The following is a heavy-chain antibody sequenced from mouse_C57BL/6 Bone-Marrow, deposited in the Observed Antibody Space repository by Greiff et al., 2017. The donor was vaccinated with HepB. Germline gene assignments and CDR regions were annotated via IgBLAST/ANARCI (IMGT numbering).Heavy chain of an antibody. Sequence: QVQLQQPGAELVKPGASVKLSCKASGYTFTSYWMQWVKQRPGQGLEWIGEIDPSDSYTNYNQKFKGKATLTVDTSSSTDYMQLSSLTSEDSAVYYCASGITTDFDYWGQGTTLTVSS. CDR2: IDPSDSYT. D-gene: IGHD2-4*01. V-gene: IGHV1-50*01. CDR3: ASGITTDFDY. CDR1: GYTFTSYW. J-gene: IGHJ2*01.